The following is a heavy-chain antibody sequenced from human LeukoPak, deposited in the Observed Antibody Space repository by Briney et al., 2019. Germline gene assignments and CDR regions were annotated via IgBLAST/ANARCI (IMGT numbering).Heavy chain of an antibody. D-gene: IGHD3-10*01. Sequence: GASVKVSCKASGYTFTSYAMHWVRQAPGQRLEWMGWINAGNGNTKYSQKFQGRVTITRDTSASTAYMELSSLRSEDTAVYYCARSALLWFGELLSPLDYWGQGTLVTVSS. V-gene: IGHV1-3*01. CDR1: GYTFTSYA. J-gene: IGHJ4*02. CDR2: INAGNGNT. CDR3: ARSALLWFGELLSPLDY.